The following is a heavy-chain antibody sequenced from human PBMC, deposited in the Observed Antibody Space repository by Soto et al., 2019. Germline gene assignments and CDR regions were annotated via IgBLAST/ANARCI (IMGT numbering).Heavy chain of an antibody. V-gene: IGHV1-3*05. CDR2: INAGNGNT. CDR1: GYTFTGYA. D-gene: IGHD3-3*01. CDR3: GRTLGVGSHFDY. Sequence: QVQLVQSGAEEKKPGASVKVSCKASGYTFTGYAMHWVRQAPGQRLEWMGWINAGNGNTKYSQKFQGRVTITRDTSPSPAYMEPSRLRAENTAVFFRGRTLGVGSHFDYWGQGNLVTVSS. J-gene: IGHJ4*02.